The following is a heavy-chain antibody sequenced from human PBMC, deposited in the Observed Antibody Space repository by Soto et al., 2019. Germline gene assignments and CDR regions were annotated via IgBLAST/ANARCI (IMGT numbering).Heavy chain of an antibody. D-gene: IGHD6-19*01. J-gene: IGHJ4*02. CDR2: ISFYNGHT. Sequence: QVQLVQSGGEVKKPGASVKVSCKASGDTVTKYGISWVRQAPGQGLEWLGWISFYNGHTNYALKFQDRITFTTDTSTNTASMELRSLPSDDTAVYYCASATSIAVAGKETWGQGTLVTVSS. CDR1: GDTVTKYG. CDR3: ASATSIAVAGKET. V-gene: IGHV1-18*01.